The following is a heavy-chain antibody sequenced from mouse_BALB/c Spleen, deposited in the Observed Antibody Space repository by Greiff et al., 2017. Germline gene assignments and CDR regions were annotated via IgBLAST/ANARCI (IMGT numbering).Heavy chain of an antibody. J-gene: IGHJ3*01. Sequence: VQGVESGPGLVAPSQSLSITCTVSGFSLTSYGVHWVRQPPGKGLEWLGVIWAGGSTNYNSALMSRLSISKDNSKSQVFLKMNSLQTDDTAMYYCARAYDQRGWFAYWGQGTLVTVSA. V-gene: IGHV2-9*02. CDR3: ARAYDQRGWFAY. CDR1: GFSLTSYG. D-gene: IGHD2-3*01. CDR2: IWAGGST.